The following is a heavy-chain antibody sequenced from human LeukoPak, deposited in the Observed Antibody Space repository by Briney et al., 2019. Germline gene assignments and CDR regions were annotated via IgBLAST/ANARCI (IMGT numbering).Heavy chain of an antibody. D-gene: IGHD3-22*01. Sequence: PGGSLRLSCAASGFTFSSYAMSWVRQAPGKALEWVSAISGSGGSTYYAVSVKGRFTISRDNSKDTLYLQMNSLRAEDTAVYYCAKDKGYYDSSPSYYFDYWGQGTLVTVSS. CDR3: AKDKGYYDSSPSYYFDY. CDR1: GFTFSSYA. J-gene: IGHJ4*02. V-gene: IGHV3-23*01. CDR2: ISGSGGST.